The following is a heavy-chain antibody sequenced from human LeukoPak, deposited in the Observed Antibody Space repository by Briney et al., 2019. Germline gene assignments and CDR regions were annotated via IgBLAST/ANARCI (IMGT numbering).Heavy chain of an antibody. CDR1: GGSINSDYW. Sequence: SETLSLTCAVSGGSINSDYWWTWVRQSPGKGLEWIGEISHTGSVNYNLSLESRVTISRDKSKNQFSLMLRSVAAADTAVYYCARHDDFLSPYDYRGQGVLVTVSS. J-gene: IGHJ4*02. D-gene: IGHD1-1*01. V-gene: IGHV4-4*02. CDR3: ARHDDFLSPYDY. CDR2: ISHTGSV.